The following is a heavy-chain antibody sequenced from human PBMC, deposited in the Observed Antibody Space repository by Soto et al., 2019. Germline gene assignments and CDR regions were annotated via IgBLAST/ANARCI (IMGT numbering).Heavy chain of an antibody. D-gene: IGHD3-22*01. CDR3: VSDDRWALDF. V-gene: IGHV3-48*02. CDR1: GFSFSTYA. J-gene: IGHJ3*01. Sequence: EVQLVESGGGLVQPGGSRRVSCAASGFSFSTYAMNWVRQGPGKGLEWGSYISIGSGSIFYADSVKGRFTISIDDAKNSLYMQMNTLRDEDTAVYYCVSDDRWALDFWGQWTMVTVSS. CDR2: ISIGSGSI.